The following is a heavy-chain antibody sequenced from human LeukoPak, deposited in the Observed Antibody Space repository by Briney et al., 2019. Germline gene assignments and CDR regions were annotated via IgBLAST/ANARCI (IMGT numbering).Heavy chain of an antibody. Sequence: ASVKVSCKASGGTFSSYAISWVRQAPGQGLEWMGGIIPIFGTANYAQKFQGRVTITTDESTSTAYMELSSLRSEDTAVYYCATALSPAAAGGGDFDYWGQGTLVTVSS. V-gene: IGHV1-69*05. J-gene: IGHJ4*02. CDR1: GGTFSSYA. CDR2: IIPIFGTA. CDR3: ATALSPAAAGGGDFDY. D-gene: IGHD6-13*01.